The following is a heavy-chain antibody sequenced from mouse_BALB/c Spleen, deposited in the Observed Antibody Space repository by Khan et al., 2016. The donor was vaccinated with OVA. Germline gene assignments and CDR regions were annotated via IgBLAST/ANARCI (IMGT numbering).Heavy chain of an antibody. CDR3: ARRYYYSHWYFDV. CDR2: ISYSGSA. Sequence: EVQLVESGPGLVKPSQSLSLTCTVTVYSITSDYAWNWIRQFPGNKLEWMGYISYSGSANYNPSLKSRISITRDTSENQFFLQLNSVTTEDSATYYCARRYYYSHWYFDVWGAGTTVTVSS. J-gene: IGHJ1*01. V-gene: IGHV3-2*02. CDR1: VYSITSDYA. D-gene: IGHD1-1*01.